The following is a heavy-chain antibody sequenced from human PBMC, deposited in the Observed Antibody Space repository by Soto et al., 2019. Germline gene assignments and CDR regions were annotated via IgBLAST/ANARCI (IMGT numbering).Heavy chain of an antibody. V-gene: IGHV1-18*01. D-gene: IGHD2-15*01. CDR1: GYTFTNYA. CDR2: ISASTRNT. CDR3: AICYCSVGSCYAWWHFDL. Sequence: QVQLVQSGAEVKKPGASVKVSCQASGYTFTNYAISWVRQAPGQGLEWMGWISASTRNTDQAQNFQGRVTMTIDTSTNTANMGLRSLRSDDTAVYYCAICYCSVGSCYAWWHFDLWGRGTLVTVSS. J-gene: IGHJ2*01.